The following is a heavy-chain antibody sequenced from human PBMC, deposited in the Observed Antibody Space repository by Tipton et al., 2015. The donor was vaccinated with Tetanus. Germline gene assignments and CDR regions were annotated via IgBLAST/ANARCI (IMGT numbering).Heavy chain of an antibody. CDR1: GDTFTSFA. CDR2: IIPIFGTG. CDR3: AKKDRFLFSQFGP. Sequence: QSGPEVKKPGSSLKVSCKASGDTFTSFAISWVRQAPGQGLEWMGGIIPIFGTGEYAQKFQGRLTITADKLTNTAYMELSSLTSDDSAFNYCAKKDRFLFSQFGPWGQGTLVTVSS. D-gene: IGHD3-3*01. V-gene: IGHV1-69*06. J-gene: IGHJ5*02.